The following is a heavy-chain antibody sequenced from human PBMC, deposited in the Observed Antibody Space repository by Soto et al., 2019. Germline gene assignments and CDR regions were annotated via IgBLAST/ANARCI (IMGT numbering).Heavy chain of an antibody. CDR2: AYYRSKGYI. CDR1: GDSVSSNSAA. CDR3: VRDSHHTSGGVGHIDY. Sequence: QVQLQQSGPGLVKPSQTLSLICVISGDSVSSNSAAWNWIRQSPSRGLEWLGRAYYRSKGYIDYAASVDGRMTISPDTTKNQRSLQLYSMTPGDTAVYYCVRDSHHTSGGVGHIDYWGQGTRVTVSS. J-gene: IGHJ4*02. V-gene: IGHV6-1*01. D-gene: IGHD3-3*01.